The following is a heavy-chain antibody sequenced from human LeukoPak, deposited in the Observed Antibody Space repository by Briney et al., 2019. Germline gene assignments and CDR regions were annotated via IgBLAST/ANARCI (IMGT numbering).Heavy chain of an antibody. CDR2: ISSSSSTI. CDR3: AREDYDILTGLDY. Sequence: PGGSLRLSCAASGFTFSSYSMNWVRQAPGKGLEWVSYISSSSSTIYYADSVKGRFTISRDSAKNSLYLQMNSLRDEDTAVYYCAREDYDILTGLDYWGQGTLVTVSS. D-gene: IGHD3-9*01. J-gene: IGHJ4*02. V-gene: IGHV3-48*02. CDR1: GFTFSSYS.